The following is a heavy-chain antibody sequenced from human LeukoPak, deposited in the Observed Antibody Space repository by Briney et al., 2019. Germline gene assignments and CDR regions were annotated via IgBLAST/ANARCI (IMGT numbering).Heavy chain of an antibody. CDR2: ISSSSSYI. V-gene: IGHV3-21*01. Sequence: GGSLRLSCAASGFTFSSYSMNWVRQAPGKGLEWVSSISSSSSYIYYADSVKGRFTISRDNAKNSLYLQMNSLRAEDTAVYYCARTRFLWFGELLKRDAFDIWGQGTMVTVSS. CDR3: ARTRFLWFGELLKRDAFDI. J-gene: IGHJ3*02. D-gene: IGHD3-10*01. CDR1: GFTFSSYS.